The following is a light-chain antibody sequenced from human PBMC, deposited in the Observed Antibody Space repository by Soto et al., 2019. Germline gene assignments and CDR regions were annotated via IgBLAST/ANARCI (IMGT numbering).Light chain of an antibody. CDR1: SSDVGGYNY. CDR2: DVS. V-gene: IGLV2-14*01. Sequence: QSALTQPASVSGSPGQSITISCTGTSSDVGGYNYVSWYQQHPGKAPKLMIYDVSNRPSGVSNRFSDSKSGNTASLTISGLQAEDEADYYCSSDTSSSTLVVFGGGTKLTVL. J-gene: IGLJ2*01. CDR3: SSDTSSSTLVV.